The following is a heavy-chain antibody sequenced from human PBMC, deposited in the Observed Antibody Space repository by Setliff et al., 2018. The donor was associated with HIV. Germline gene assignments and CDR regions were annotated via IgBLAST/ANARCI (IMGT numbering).Heavy chain of an antibody. CDR1: GGTFINSA. D-gene: IGHD5-12*01. CDR3: TRDWAYDAFDY. J-gene: IGHJ4*02. CDR2: INPDGSAK. V-gene: IGHV3-7*01. Sequence: SCKASGGTFINSAFTWVRQAPGKALEWVGNINPDGSAKNYVDSVRGRFTFSRDNAENSLYLQMNSLGVEDTAVYYCTRDWAYDAFDYWGQGTQVTVSS.